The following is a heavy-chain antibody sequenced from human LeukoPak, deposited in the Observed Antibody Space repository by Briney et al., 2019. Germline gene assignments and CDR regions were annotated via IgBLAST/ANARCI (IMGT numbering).Heavy chain of an antibody. CDR3: AKEGEAGYSGGFDH. J-gene: IGHJ4*02. CDR1: GFTFSSYG. CDR2: ISYDGSNK. D-gene: IGHD3-9*01. V-gene: IGHV3-30*18. Sequence: GGSLRLSCAASGFTFSSYGMHWVRQAPGKGLEWVAVISYDGSNKYYADSVKGRFTISRDNSKNTLYLQMNSLRAEDTAVYYCAKEGEAGYSGGFDHWGRGTLVTVSS.